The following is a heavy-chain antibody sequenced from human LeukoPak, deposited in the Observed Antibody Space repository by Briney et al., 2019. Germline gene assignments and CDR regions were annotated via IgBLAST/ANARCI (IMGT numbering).Heavy chain of an antibody. V-gene: IGHV1-8*01. CDR2: MNPNSGNT. CDR3: ARGFRDSSGRKPDY. Sequence: ASVKVSCKASGYTFTSYDINWMRQATGQGLEWMGWMNPNSGNTGCAQKFQDRVTMTRNTSIKTAYMELSSLRSEDMAVYYCARGFRDSSGRKPDYWGQGTLVTVSP. J-gene: IGHJ4*02. CDR1: GYTFTSYD. D-gene: IGHD3-22*01.